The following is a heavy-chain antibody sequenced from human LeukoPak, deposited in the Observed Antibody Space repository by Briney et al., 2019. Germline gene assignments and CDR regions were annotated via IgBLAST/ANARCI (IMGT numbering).Heavy chain of an antibody. CDR3: ARAIGIWSGLPY. J-gene: IGHJ4*02. D-gene: IGHD3-3*01. CDR2: IKQDGSEK. CDR1: GFTFSSYW. Sequence: PGGSLRLSCAASGFTFSSYWISWVRQAPGKGLEWVANIKQDGSEKNFVDSVKGRFTISRDNAKNSLYLQMNSLRAEDTAVYYCARAIGIWSGLPYWGQGTLVTVSS. V-gene: IGHV3-7*01.